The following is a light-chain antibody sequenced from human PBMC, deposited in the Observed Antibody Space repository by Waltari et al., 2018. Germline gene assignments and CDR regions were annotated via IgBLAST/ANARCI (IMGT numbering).Light chain of an antibody. CDR2: QAS. J-gene: IGKJ1*01. CDR3: QQYDHYPWT. CDR1: QGISSW. V-gene: IGKV1-5*03. Sequence: DIPMTQSTSTLSPSVGDRVTITCRTSQGISSWLAWYQQTPGKAPKLLIYQASTLESGVPSRFSGSGSGTEFTLTISSLQPDDSATYYCQQYDHYPWTFGQGTKVELK.